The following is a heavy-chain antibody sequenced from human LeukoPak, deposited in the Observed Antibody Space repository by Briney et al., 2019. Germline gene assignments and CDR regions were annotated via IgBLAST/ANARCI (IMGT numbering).Heavy chain of an antibody. CDR2: IYYSGST. CDR3: ARGGYGNAWKIDY. CDR1: GGSISSYY. D-gene: IGHD1-1*01. Sequence: SETLSLTGTVSGGSISSYYWSWIRQPPGRGLEWIGYIYYSGSTNQNPSLKSRVTISVDTSKNQFSLKLTSVTAADTAVYYCARGGYGNAWKIDYWGQGTLVTVSS. J-gene: IGHJ4*02. V-gene: IGHV4-59*01.